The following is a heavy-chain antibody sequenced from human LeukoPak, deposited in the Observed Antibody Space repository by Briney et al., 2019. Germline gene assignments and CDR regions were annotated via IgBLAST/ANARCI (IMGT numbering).Heavy chain of an antibody. J-gene: IGHJ3*02. D-gene: IGHD2-2*01. CDR1: GGSISSYY. V-gene: IGHV4-4*07. CDR2: IYTSGST. CDR3: ASEHCSSTSCLNAFDI. Sequence: SETLSLTCTVSGGSISSYYWSWIRQPAGKGLEWIGRIYTSGSTNYNPSLKSRVTMSVDTSKNQFSLKLSSVTAADTAVYYCASEHCSSTSCLNAFDIWGQGTMVTVSS.